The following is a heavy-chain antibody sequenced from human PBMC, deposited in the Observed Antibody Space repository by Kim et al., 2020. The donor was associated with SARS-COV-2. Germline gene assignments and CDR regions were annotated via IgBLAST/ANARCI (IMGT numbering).Heavy chain of an antibody. CDR3: ARGVSPGIAAAAYDY. V-gene: IGHV1-18*01. CDR1: GYTFTSYG. CDR2: ISAYNGNT. Sequence: ASVKVSCKASGYTFTSYGISWVRQAPGQGLEWMGWISAYNGNTNYAQKLQGRVTMTTDTSTSTTYMELRSLRSDDTAVYYCARGVSPGIAAAAYDYWGQGTLVTVSS. J-gene: IGHJ4*02. D-gene: IGHD6-13*01.